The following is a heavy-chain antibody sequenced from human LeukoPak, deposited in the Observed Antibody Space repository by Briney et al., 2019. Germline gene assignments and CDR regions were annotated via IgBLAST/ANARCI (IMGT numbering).Heavy chain of an antibody. CDR2: INPNSGGT. CDR1: GYRFTSYS. Sequence: GASVKVSCKASGYRFTSYSISWVRQAPGQGLEWMGWINPNSGGTNYAQKFQGRVTMTRDTSISTAYMELSRLRSDDTAVYCCARSVGVAEVFGYWGQGTLVTVSS. J-gene: IGHJ4*02. V-gene: IGHV1-2*02. CDR3: ARSVGVAEVFGY.